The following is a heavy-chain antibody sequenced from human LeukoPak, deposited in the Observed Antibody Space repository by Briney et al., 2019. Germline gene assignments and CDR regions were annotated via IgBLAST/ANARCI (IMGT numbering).Heavy chain of an antibody. V-gene: IGHV1-8*01. CDR1: GYTFTSYD. Sequence: ASVKVSCKASGYTFTSYDINWVRQATGQGLEWMGWMNPNSGNTGYAQKFQGRVTMTRNTSISTAYMELSSLRSEDTAVYYCASTPRAAAGYYYYYGMDVWGQGTTVTVSS. CDR2: MNPNSGNT. D-gene: IGHD6-13*01. CDR3: ASTPRAAAGYYYYYGMDV. J-gene: IGHJ6*02.